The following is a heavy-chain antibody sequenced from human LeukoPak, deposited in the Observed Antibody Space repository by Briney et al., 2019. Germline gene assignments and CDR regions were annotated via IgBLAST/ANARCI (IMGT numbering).Heavy chain of an antibody. CDR3: ARGKAADAFDI. J-gene: IGHJ3*02. V-gene: IGHV4-59*01. D-gene: IGHD6-25*01. Sequence: SETLSLTCTVSGGSISSYYWSWIRQPPGKGLEWIGYIYYSGSTNYNPSLKSRVTISVDTSKSQFSPKLSSVTAADTAVYYCARGKAADAFDIWGQGTMVTVSS. CDR1: GGSISSYY. CDR2: IYYSGST.